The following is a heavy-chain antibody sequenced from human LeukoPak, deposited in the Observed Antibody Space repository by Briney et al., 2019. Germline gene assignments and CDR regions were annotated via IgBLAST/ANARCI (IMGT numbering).Heavy chain of an antibody. Sequence: GGSLRLSCAASGFTFSSNAIDSVRQAPGKGLEWVAFIRYDGSHKYYADSVKGRFTISRDNSNNTLYMQMNSLRAEDTAVYYCAKDLSRIAVAQRGYWGQGTMVTVSS. D-gene: IGHD6-19*01. CDR2: IRYDGSHK. J-gene: IGHJ4*02. CDR1: GFTFSSNA. CDR3: AKDLSRIAVAQRGY. V-gene: IGHV3-30*02.